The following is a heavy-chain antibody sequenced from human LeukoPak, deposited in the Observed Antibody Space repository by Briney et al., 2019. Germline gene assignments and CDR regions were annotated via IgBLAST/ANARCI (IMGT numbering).Heavy chain of an antibody. V-gene: IGHV3-23*01. D-gene: IGHD3-22*01. CDR2: ISGSGGST. CDR3: AKDPRKIVVVGPDY. Sequence: GGSLRLSCAASGFTFSSYAMSWVRQAPGKGLEWVSAISGSGGSTYYADSVKGRFTISRDNSKNSLYLQMNSLRAEDTAVYYCAKDPRKIVVVGPDYWGQGTLVTVSS. J-gene: IGHJ4*02. CDR1: GFTFSSYA.